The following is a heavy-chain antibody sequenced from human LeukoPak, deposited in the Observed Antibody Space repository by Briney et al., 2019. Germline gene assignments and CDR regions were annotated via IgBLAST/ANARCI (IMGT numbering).Heavy chain of an antibody. CDR2: IYYSGST. CDR1: GGSVSSGSYY. CDR3: ARHKDYDYVWGSFASYFDY. V-gene: IGHV4-61*01. Sequence: SETLSLTCTVSGGSVSSGSYYWSWIRQPPGKGLEWIGYIYYSGSTNYNPSLKSRVTISVDTSKNQFSLKLSSVTAADTAVYYCARHKDYDYVWGSFASYFDYWGQGTLATVSS. J-gene: IGHJ4*02. D-gene: IGHD3-16*01.